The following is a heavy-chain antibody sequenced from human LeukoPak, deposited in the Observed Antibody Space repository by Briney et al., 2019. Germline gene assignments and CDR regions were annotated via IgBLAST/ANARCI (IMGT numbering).Heavy chain of an antibody. J-gene: IGHJ3*02. CDR3: AREGARWEPSFSAFDI. V-gene: IGHV4-59*01. CDR1: GGSISGYY. Sequence: SETLSLTCTVSGGSISGYYWSWIRQPSGKGLEWIGYIYYSGGTSYNPSLKSRVTISVDTSKNQFSLKLSSVTAADTAVYYCAREGARWEPSFSAFDIWGQGTMVTVSS. D-gene: IGHD1-26*01. CDR2: IYYSGGT.